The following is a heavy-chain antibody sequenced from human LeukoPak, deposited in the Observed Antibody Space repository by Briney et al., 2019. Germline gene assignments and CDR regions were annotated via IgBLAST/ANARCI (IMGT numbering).Heavy chain of an antibody. V-gene: IGHV3-30-3*01. CDR1: GFTFSSYA. D-gene: IGHD3-10*01. Sequence: GGSLRLSCAASGFTFSSYAMHWVRQAPGKGLEWVAVISYDGSNKYYADSVKGRFTISRDNSKNTLYLQMNSLRAEDTAVYYCARVSLRGRITMVRGVIPQNYYFDYWGQGTLVTVSS. CDR2: ISYDGSNK. CDR3: ARVSLRGRITMVRGVIPQNYYFDY. J-gene: IGHJ4*02.